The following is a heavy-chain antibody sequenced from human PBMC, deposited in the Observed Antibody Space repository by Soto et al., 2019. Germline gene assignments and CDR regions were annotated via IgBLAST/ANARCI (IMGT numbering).Heavy chain of an antibody. CDR2: INAGNGNT. J-gene: IGHJ5*01. V-gene: IGHV1-3*01. CDR3: ARDQQFRNWFDS. CDR1: GYTFSRYA. D-gene: IGHD6-13*01. Sequence: GASVSVSCKXSGYTFSRYAIHWVRQAPGQRLEWMGWINAGNGNTKYSQKFEGRVTLTTDTSANTVYMELSSLRFEDTALYYCARDQQFRNWFDSWGQGTLVTVSS.